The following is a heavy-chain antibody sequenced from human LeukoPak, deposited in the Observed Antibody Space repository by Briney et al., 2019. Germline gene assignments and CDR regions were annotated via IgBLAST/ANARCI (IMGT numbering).Heavy chain of an antibody. CDR3: AREWRDYGDYSHYYYGMDV. J-gene: IGHJ6*02. Sequence: SETLSLTCTVSGGSISSYYWSWIRQPPGKGLEWIGYIYYSGSTNYNPPLKSRVTISVNTSKNQFSLKLSSVTAADTAVYYCAREWRDYGDYSHYYYGMDVWGQGTTVTVSS. V-gene: IGHV4-59*01. CDR1: GGSISSYY. CDR2: IYYSGST. D-gene: IGHD4-17*01.